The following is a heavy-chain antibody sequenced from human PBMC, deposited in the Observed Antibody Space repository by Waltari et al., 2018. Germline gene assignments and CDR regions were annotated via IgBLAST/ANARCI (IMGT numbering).Heavy chain of an antibody. J-gene: IGHJ4*02. CDR1: GGSFSGYY. V-gene: IGHV4-34*01. CDR2: INHSGST. D-gene: IGHD6-13*01. CDR3: ARAGYSSPTDY. Sequence: QVQLQQWGAGLLKPSETLSLTCAVYGGSFSGYYWSWIRQPPGKGLEWIGEINHSGSTNYNPSLKSRVTISVDTSKNQFSLKLSSVTAADTAVYYCARAGYSSPTDYWGQGTLVTVSS.